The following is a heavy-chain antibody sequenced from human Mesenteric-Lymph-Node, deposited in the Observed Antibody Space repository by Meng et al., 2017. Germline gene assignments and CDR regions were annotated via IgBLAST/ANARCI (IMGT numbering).Heavy chain of an antibody. Sequence: GGSLRLSCAASGFTFSDYYMGWIRQAPGKGLEWVSYISHSGTTIYYADSVKGRFTISRDNAKTSLYLQVNSLRAEDTAVYYCARGGLPNEAVYAMLAYYFDYWGQGTLVTVSS. CDR1: GFTFSDYY. D-gene: IGHD2-8*01. CDR3: ARGGLPNEAVYAMLAYYFDY. V-gene: IGHV3-11*01. J-gene: IGHJ4*02. CDR2: ISHSGTTI.